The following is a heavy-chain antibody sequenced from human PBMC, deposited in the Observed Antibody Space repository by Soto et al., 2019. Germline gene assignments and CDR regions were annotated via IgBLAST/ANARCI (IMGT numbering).Heavy chain of an antibody. CDR1: GFTFNNYA. CDR2: ISGSGGSA. D-gene: IGHD3-22*01. J-gene: IGHJ4*02. Sequence: GGSLRLSCAASGFTFNNYAMNWVRQAPGKGLEWVSAISGSGGSAYYADSVQGRFTISRDNAKNSLYLQMNSLRAEDTAVYYCATSGGYYDSSGYGSYWGQGTLVTVSS. CDR3: ATSGGYYDSSGYGSY. V-gene: IGHV3-23*01.